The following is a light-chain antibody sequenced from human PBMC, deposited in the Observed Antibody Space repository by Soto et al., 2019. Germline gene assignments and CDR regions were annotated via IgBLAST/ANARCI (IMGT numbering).Light chain of an antibody. CDR3: QQYGSSRFT. CDR2: GAS. CDR1: QSVSSKY. J-gene: IGKJ3*01. Sequence: DSVLTQSPGTLSLSPGERATLSCRASQSVSSKYLAWYQQKPGQAPRVLIYGASIRATGIPERFSGGGSGTDFTLTSTGLEPEDCAVYSCQQYGSSRFTFGLGTKVDIK. V-gene: IGKV3-20*01.